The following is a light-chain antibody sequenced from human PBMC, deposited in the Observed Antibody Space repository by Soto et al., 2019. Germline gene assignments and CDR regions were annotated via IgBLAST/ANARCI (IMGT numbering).Light chain of an antibody. CDR2: DAS. Sequence: DIHMTQSPSTLSASVGDRVTITCRASQSISSWLAWYQQKPGKAPKLLIYDASSLAIGVPTRFSGSGTRTEFSLTSSTLQPADFATYYCQQYNSYPRTFAQGTKVE. CDR1: QSISSW. J-gene: IGKJ1*01. CDR3: QQYNSYPRT. V-gene: IGKV1-5*01.